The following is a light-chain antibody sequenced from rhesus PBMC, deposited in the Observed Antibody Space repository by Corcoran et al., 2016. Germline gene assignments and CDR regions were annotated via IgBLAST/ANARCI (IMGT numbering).Light chain of an antibody. CDR1: SSDIGAHDF. Sequence: QTALTQPPSVSGSPGQSVAISCTGSSSDIGAHDFVSWDQQHPGTAPKLMIYEVNKRPSGVSDRFSGSKSGNTASLTMSGLQAEDEADYYCCSYAGSNTYIFGPGTRLSVL. J-gene: IGLJ1*01. CDR2: EVN. CDR3: CSYAGSNTYI. V-gene: IGLV2-32*02.